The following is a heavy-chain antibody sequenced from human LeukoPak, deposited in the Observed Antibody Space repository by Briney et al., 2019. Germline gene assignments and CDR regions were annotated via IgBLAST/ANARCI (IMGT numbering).Heavy chain of an antibody. Sequence: PSETLSLTCTVSGDSINNYYWSWIRQPPGKGLEWIGYIYYSGSTNYNPSLKNRVTISVDTSKNQFSLKLNSVTAADTAVYYCARYRNQALFAFDIWRQGTMVTVSS. CDR3: ARYRNQALFAFDI. CDR1: GDSINNYY. D-gene: IGHD1-14*01. J-gene: IGHJ3*02. CDR2: IYYSGST. V-gene: IGHV4-59*01.